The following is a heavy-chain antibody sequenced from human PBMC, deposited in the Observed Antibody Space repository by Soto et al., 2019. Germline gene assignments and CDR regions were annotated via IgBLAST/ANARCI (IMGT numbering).Heavy chain of an antibody. CDR1: GGSFSGYY. J-gene: IGHJ6*02. V-gene: IGHV4-34*01. CDR3: VRNRNTRGIDV. Sequence: SETLSLTCAVYGGSFSGYYWRWLRQPPGKGLEWIGEINHSGSTNYTPSLKSRVTISVDTAKNQFSLQLNXXTAAXTXAYXXVRNRNTRGIDVWGQRPMVTVS. CDR2: INHSGST. D-gene: IGHD1-1*01.